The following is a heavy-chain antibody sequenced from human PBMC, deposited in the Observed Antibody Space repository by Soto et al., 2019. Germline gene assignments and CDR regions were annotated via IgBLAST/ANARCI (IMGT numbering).Heavy chain of an antibody. CDR2: ISAYNGNT. V-gene: IGHV1-18*01. CDR3: AGSWSYIDYIWGSYRYGSTGWFDP. Sequence: ASVKVSCKASGYTFTSYGISWVRQAPGQGLEWMGWISAYNGNTNYAQKLQGRVTMTTDTSTSTAYMELRSLRSDDTAVYYCAGSWSYIDYIWGSYRYGSTGWFDPWGQGTLVTVSS. CDR1: GYTFTSYG. D-gene: IGHD3-16*02. J-gene: IGHJ5*02.